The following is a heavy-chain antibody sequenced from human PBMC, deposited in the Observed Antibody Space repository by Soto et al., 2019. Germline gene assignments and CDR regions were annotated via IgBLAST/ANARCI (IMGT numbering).Heavy chain of an antibody. CDR1: GFTFSSYG. D-gene: IGHD1-20*01. J-gene: IGHJ3*02. CDR2: ISYDGSNK. V-gene: IGHV3-30*18. Sequence: PGGSLRLSCAASGFTFSSYGMHWVRQAPGKGLEWVAVISYDGSNKYYADSVKGRFTISRDNSKNTLYLQMNSLRAEDTAVYYCAKYNWNDAAFDIWGQGTMVTVSS. CDR3: AKYNWNDAAFDI.